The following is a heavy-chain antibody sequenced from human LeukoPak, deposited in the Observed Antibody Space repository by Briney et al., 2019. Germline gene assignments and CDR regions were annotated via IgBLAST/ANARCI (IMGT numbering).Heavy chain of an antibody. J-gene: IGHJ5*02. CDR3: ARDHNRYCSSTSCSSPRGWFHP. CDR1: GYTFTSYY. CDR2: TNPSGGST. D-gene: IGHD2-2*01. V-gene: IGHV1-46*01. Sequence: ASVKVSCKASGYTFTSYYMHWVRQAPGQGLEWMGITNPSGGSTSYAQKFQGRVTMTRDTSTSTVYMELSSLRSEDTAVYYCARDHNRYCSSTSCSSPRGWFHPWGQGTLVTVSS.